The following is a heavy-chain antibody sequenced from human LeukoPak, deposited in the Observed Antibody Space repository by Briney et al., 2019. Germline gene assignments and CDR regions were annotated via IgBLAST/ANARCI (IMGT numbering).Heavy chain of an antibody. J-gene: IGHJ4*02. V-gene: IGHV4-59*01. CDR1: GGSISSYY. Sequence: SEPLSLTCTVSGGSISSYYWSWIRRPPGKGLEWIGYIYYSGSTNYNPSLMSRVTISVDTSKNQFSLKLSSVTAADTAVYYCARGGTTFRRSHYFDYWGQGTLVTVSS. CDR2: IYYSGST. CDR3: ARGGTTFRRSHYFDY. D-gene: IGHD1-1*01.